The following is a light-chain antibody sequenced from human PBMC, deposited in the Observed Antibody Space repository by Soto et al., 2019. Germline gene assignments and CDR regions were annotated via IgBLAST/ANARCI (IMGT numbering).Light chain of an antibody. V-gene: IGLV2-11*01. Sequence: QSALTQPRSVSGSPGQSVTISCTGTSSDVGGYNFVSWYQQHPRKAPKLMIDDVSKRPSGVPDRFSGSKSGSTASLTISGLHAEDEADYYCCSYAGSDTGVFGTGTKVTVL. CDR3: CSYAGSDTGV. J-gene: IGLJ1*01. CDR1: SSDVGGYNF. CDR2: DVS.